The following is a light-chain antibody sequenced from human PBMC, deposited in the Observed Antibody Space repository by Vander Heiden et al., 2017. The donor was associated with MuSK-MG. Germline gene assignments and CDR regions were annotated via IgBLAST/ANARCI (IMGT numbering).Light chain of an antibody. CDR2: AAS. Sequence: AIQMTKSPSSLSASVGDRVTITCRASQGIRNALGWYQQKPGKAPKLLIYAASSLESGVPSRFSGSGSDTDFTLIISSLQPEDFATYFCLQDHNYPRTFGQGTKVEIK. CDR3: LQDHNYPRT. CDR1: QGIRNA. V-gene: IGKV1-6*01. J-gene: IGKJ2*01.